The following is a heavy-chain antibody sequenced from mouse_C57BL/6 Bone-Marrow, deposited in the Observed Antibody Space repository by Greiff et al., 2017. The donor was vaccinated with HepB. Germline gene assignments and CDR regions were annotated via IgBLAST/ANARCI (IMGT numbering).Heavy chain of an antibody. J-gene: IGHJ3*01. D-gene: IGHD1-1*01. V-gene: IGHV5-17*01. CDR3: ARDYGSAFAY. Sequence: EVQGVESGGGLVKPGGSLKLSCAASGFTFSDYGMHWVRQAPEKGLEWVAYISSGSSTIYSADTVKGRFTISRDNAKNTLFLQMTSLRSEDTAMYYCARDYGSAFAYWGQGTLVTVSA. CDR2: ISSGSSTI. CDR1: GFTFSDYG.